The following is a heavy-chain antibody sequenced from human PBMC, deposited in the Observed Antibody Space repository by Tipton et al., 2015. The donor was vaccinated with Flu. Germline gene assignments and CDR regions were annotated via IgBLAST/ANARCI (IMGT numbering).Heavy chain of an antibody. D-gene: IGHD1-26*01. CDR2: IYYSGST. V-gene: IGHV4-31*03. CDR1: GGSISSGGYY. CDR3: ARDRESGSYSPGDAFDI. J-gene: IGHJ3*02. Sequence: LRLSCTVSGGSISSGGYYWSWIRQHPGKGLEWIGYIYYSGSTYYNPSLKSRVTISVDTSKNQFSLKLSSVTAADTAVYYCARDRESGSYSPGDAFDIWGQGTMVTVSS.